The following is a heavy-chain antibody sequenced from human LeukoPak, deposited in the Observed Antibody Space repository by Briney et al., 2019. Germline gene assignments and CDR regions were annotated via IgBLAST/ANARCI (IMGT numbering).Heavy chain of an antibody. J-gene: IGHJ6*03. V-gene: IGHV3-20*04. D-gene: IGHD6-13*01. CDR2: INWNGGST. Sequence: GGSLRLSCAASGFTFDDYGMSWVRQAPGKGLEWVSGINWNGGSTGYADSVKGRFTISRDNAKNSLYLQMNSLRAEDTALYYCARAQTSSSREKHYYYYYMDVWGKGTTVTVSS. CDR1: GFTFDDYG. CDR3: ARAQTSSSREKHYYYYYMDV.